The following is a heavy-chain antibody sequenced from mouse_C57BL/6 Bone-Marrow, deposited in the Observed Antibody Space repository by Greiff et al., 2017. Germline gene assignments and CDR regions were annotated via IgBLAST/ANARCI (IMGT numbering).Heavy chain of an antibody. J-gene: IGHJ2*01. Sequence: QVQLKQSGAELARPGASVKLSCKASGYTFTSYGISWVKQRTGQGLEWIGEIYPRSGNTYYNEKFKGKATLTADKSSSSAYMGLRSLTSEDSAVYFCAKNDYDDFDYWGQGTTLTVSS. CDR1: GYTFTSYG. CDR2: IYPRSGNT. V-gene: IGHV1-81*01. D-gene: IGHD2-4*01. CDR3: AKNDYDDFDY.